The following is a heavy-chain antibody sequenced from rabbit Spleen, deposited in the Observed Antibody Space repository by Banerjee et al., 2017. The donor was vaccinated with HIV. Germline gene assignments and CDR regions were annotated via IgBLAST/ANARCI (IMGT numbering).Heavy chain of an antibody. J-gene: IGHJ6*01. CDR3: ARDTGSSFSSYGMDL. Sequence: QSLEESGGDLVKPGASLTLTCTASGFAFSANYYMCWVRQAPGKGLEWIACIYTGSSGYTYYATWATSRFICSKPSSTTVTLQMTSLTAADAATYFCARDTGSSFSSYGMDLWGPGTLVTVS. CDR1: GFAFSANYY. D-gene: IGHD8-1*01. V-gene: IGHV1S40*01. CDR2: IYTGSSGYT.